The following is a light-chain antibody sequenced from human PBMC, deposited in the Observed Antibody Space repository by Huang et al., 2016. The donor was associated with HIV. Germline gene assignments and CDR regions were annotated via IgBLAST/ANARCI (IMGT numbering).Light chain of an antibody. J-gene: IGKJ3*01. CDR3: QQLNSYPFT. V-gene: IGKV1-9*01. Sequence: IQLTQSPSSLSASVGDRVTITCRASQGVSGYLAWYQQKPGTAPRLLTYSASTLQSGVPSRFSGNGSGTDFTLAILSLQPEDFATYYCQQLNSYPFTFGPGTRVDIK. CDR1: QGVSGY. CDR2: SAS.